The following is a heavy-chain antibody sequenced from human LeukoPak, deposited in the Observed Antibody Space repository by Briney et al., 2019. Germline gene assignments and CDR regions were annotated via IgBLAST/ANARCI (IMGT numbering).Heavy chain of an antibody. CDR3: ARDSSSWRNWFDP. Sequence: ASVKVSCKASGYTFTGYYMHWVRQAPGQGLEWMGWISPNSGGTNYAQKFQGRVTMTRDTSISTAYMELSRLRSDDTAVYYCARDSSSWRNWFDPWGQGTLVTVSS. D-gene: IGHD6-13*01. V-gene: IGHV1-2*02. J-gene: IGHJ5*02. CDR1: GYTFTGYY. CDR2: ISPNSGGT.